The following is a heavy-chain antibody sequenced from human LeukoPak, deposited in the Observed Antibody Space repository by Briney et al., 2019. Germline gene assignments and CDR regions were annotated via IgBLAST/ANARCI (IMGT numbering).Heavy chain of an antibody. D-gene: IGHD5-18*01. CDR3: ARGLQLHDAFDI. Sequence: PGGSLRLSCAASGFILSDHYMDWVRQAPGKGLEWVGRIKHKADGYTTEYAASVKGRFSISRVDSKNSLYLQMNSLRAEDTAVYYCARGLQLHDAFDIWGQGTMVTVSS. J-gene: IGHJ3*02. CDR1: GFILSDHY. CDR2: IKHKADGYTT. V-gene: IGHV3-72*01.